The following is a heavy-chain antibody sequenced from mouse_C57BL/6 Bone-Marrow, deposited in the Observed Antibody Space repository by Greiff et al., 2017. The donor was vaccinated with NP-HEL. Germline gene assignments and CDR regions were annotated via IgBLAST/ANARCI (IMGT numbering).Heavy chain of an antibody. J-gene: IGHJ1*03. CDR3: TTRGYLYWYFDV. CDR1: GFNIKDDY. Sequence: EVQLQQSGAELVRPGASVKLSCTASGFNIKDDYMHWVKQRPEQGLEWIGWIDPENGDTEYASKFQGKATITADTSSNTAYLQLSSLTSEDTAVYYCTTRGYLYWYFDVWGTGTTVTVSS. CDR2: IDPENGDT. D-gene: IGHD2-2*01. V-gene: IGHV14-4*01.